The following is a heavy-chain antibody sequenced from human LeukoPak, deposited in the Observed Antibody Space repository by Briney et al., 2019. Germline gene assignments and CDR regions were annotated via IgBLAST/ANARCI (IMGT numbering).Heavy chain of an antibody. CDR1: GGTFSSYA. V-gene: IGHV1-69*04. CDR2: IIPILGIA. Sequence: GASVKVSCKASGGTFSSYAISWVRQAPGQGLEWMGRIIPILGIANYAQKFQGRVTITADKSTSTAYMELSSLRSEDTAVYYCAREKPIVVVTASYYFDYWGQGTLVTVSS. J-gene: IGHJ4*02. D-gene: IGHD2-21*02. CDR3: AREKPIVVVTASYYFDY.